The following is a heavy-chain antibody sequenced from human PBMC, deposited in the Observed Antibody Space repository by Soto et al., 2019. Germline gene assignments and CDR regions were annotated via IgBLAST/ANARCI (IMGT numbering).Heavy chain of an antibody. Sequence: QVQLQQWGAGLLKPSETLSLTCAVYGGSFSGYYWSWIRQPPGKGMEWIGEINHSGSTNYNPSLKSRVTISVDTSKNQFSLKLSSLTAADTAVYYCARARPSNYYGSGSYYEYWGQGTLVTVSS. CDR3: ARARPSNYYGSGSYYEY. V-gene: IGHV4-34*01. D-gene: IGHD3-10*01. CDR2: INHSGST. CDR1: GGSFSGYY. J-gene: IGHJ4*02.